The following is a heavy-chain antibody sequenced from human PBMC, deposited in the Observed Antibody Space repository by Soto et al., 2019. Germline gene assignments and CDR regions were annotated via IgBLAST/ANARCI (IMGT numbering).Heavy chain of an antibody. V-gene: IGHV3-15*01. Sequence: LRLSCAASGFTFSNAWMSWVRQAPGKGLEWVGRIKSKTDGGTTDYAAPVKGRFTISRDDSKNTLYLQMNSLKTEDTAVYYCTTDRSLTGTLFDYWGQGTLVTVSS. CDR2: IKSKTDGGTT. J-gene: IGHJ4*02. CDR1: GFTFSNAW. D-gene: IGHD1-7*01. CDR3: TTDRSLTGTLFDY.